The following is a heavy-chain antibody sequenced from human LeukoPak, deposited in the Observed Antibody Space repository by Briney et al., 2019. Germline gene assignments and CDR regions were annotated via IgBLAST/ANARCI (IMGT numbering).Heavy chain of an antibody. CDR3: ARTEEIFAVVISYYFDY. CDR1: GGSISSGSYY. Sequence: SQTLSLTCTVSGGSISSGSYYWSWIRQPAGKGLEWIGRIYTSGSTNYNPSLESRVTISVDTSKNQFSLKLSSVTAADTAVYYCARTEEIFAVVISYYFDYWGQGTLVTVSS. D-gene: IGHD3-3*01. J-gene: IGHJ4*02. CDR2: IYTSGST. V-gene: IGHV4-61*02.